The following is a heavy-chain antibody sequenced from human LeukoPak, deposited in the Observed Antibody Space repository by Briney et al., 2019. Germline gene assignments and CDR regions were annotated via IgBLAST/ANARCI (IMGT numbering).Heavy chain of an antibody. V-gene: IGHV1-69*05. CDR1: GGTFSSYA. Sequence: SVKVSCKASGGTFSSYAISWVRQAPGEGLEWVGGIIPIFGTANYAQKFQGRVTITTDDSTSTAYMELSSLRSEDTAVYYCARDGGITGTTGYFWGQGTLVTVSS. CDR2: IIPIFGTA. CDR3: ARDGGITGTTGYF. D-gene: IGHD1-7*01. J-gene: IGHJ4*02.